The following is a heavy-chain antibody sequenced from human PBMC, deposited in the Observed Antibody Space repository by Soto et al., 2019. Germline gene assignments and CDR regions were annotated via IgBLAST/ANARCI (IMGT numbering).Heavy chain of an antibody. V-gene: IGHV3-11*01. CDR3: ARDARYASSSYGFDV. CDR1: GFTFSDYY. D-gene: IGHD6-13*01. J-gene: IGHJ6*02. Sequence: QVQLVESGGGLVKPGGSLRLSCVASGFTFSDYYMSWIRQAPGKGLEWVSYISNSGHAIYYAESVKGRFTVSRDNSNNSMSLQMDSLRADDTAIYYCARDARYASSSYGFDVWGQGITVSVSS. CDR2: ISNSGHAI.